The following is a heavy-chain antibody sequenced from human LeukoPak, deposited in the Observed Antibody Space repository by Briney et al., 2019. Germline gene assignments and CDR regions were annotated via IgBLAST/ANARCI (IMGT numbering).Heavy chain of an antibody. CDR2: IVVGSGNT. V-gene: IGHV1-58*02. CDR3: AAVALTHRIAVAGGY. CDR1: GFTFTSSA. D-gene: IGHD6-19*01. J-gene: IGHJ4*02. Sequence: SVKVSCKASGFTFTSSAMQWVRQARGPRLEWIGWIVVGSGNTNYAQKFQERVTITRDMSTSTAYMELSSLRSEDTAVYYCAAVALTHRIAVAGGYWGQGTLVTVSS.